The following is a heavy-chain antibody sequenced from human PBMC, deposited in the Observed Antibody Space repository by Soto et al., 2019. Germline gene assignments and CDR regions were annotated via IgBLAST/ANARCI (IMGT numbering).Heavy chain of an antibody. J-gene: IGHJ4*02. D-gene: IGHD4-4*01. V-gene: IGHV3-66*01. CDR2: IYSGGSA. CDR1: GLTVSSNY. Sequence: GGSLRLSCAASGLTVSSNYMSWVRQTPGKGLEWVSVIYSGGSAYYADSVKGRFTISRDNSKNTLYLQMNSLRVEDTAVYYCARTRVDSNNEDYFDYWGQGTLVTVSS. CDR3: ARTRVDSNNEDYFDY.